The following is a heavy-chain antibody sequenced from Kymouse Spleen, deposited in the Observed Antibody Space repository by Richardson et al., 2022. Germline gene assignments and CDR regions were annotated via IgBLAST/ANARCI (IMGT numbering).Heavy chain of an antibody. CDR3: ARHISPLRFLEWLYYYYYGMDV. V-gene: IGHV4-39*01. CDR1: GGSISSSSYY. Sequence: QLQLQESGPGLVKPSETLSLTCTVSGGSISSSSYYWGWIRQPPGKGLEWIGSIYYSGSTYYNPSLKSRVTISVDTSKNQFSLKLSSVTAADTAVYYCARHISPLRFLEWLYYYYYGMDVWGQGTTVTVSS. CDR2: IYYSGST. J-gene: IGHJ6*02. D-gene: IGHD3-3*01.